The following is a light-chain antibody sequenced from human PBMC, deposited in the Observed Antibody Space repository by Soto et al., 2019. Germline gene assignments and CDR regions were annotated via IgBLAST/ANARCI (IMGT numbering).Light chain of an antibody. J-gene: IGKJ1*01. CDR2: WGS. CDR3: QQYYGSLPT. CDR1: QTILYSRTNQNS. Sequence: DIVMTQSPDSLAVSLGERATINCKSSQTILYSRTNQNSLAWFQQKPGQPPKLLINWGSTRESGVPDRFSGSGSGTDFTLTISSLQAEDVATYYCQQYYGSLPTFGQGTKVEIK. V-gene: IGKV4-1*01.